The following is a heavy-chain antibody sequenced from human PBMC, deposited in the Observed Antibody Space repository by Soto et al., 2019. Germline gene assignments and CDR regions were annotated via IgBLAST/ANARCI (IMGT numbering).Heavy chain of an antibody. CDR2: ISGSGGDT. J-gene: IGHJ4*02. V-gene: IGHV3-23*01. Sequence: GGSLRLSCAASGFTFTNYAMTWVRQAPGKGLEWVSTISGSGGDTYYADSIKGRFTISRDNAKNSLYLQMNSLRAEDTAVYYCAGLSSENIVVVTAPRGYWGQGTLVTVSS. D-gene: IGHD2-21*02. CDR3: AGLSSENIVVVTAPRGY. CDR1: GFTFTNYA.